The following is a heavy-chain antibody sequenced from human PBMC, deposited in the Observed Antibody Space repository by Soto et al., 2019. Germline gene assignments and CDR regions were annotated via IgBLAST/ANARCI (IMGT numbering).Heavy chain of an antibody. CDR1: GYTFTSYA. J-gene: IGHJ4*02. Sequence: QVQLVQSGAEVKKPGASVKVSCKASGYTFTSYAMHWVRQAPGQRLEWMGWINAGNGNTKYSQKFQGRVTITRDTSASRAYMELSSLRSEDTAVYYCARVGTSWSEYFDYWGQGTLVTVSS. CDR2: INAGNGNT. CDR3: ARVGTSWSEYFDY. D-gene: IGHD2-2*01. V-gene: IGHV1-3*01.